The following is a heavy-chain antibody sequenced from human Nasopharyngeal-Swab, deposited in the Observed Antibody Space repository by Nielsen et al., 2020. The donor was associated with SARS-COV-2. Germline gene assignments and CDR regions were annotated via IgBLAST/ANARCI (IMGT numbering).Heavy chain of an antibody. J-gene: IGHJ4*02. CDR3: TTLHRTGWF. CDR1: GFVFSSFW. CDR2: IKSKADGGTV. Sequence: ESLKISCAASGFVFSSFWMSWVRQAPGKGLEWVGRIKSKADGGTVEYATAVRGRFSISRDDSRNTLILQMNRLKTEDTAVYYCTTLHRTGWFWGQGTLVTVSS. D-gene: IGHD6-19*01. V-gene: IGHV3-15*01.